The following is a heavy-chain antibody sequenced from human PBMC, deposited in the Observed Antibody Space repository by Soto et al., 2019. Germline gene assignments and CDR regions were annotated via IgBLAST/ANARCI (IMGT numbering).Heavy chain of an antibody. V-gene: IGHV4-34*01. CDR1: GGSFSGYY. J-gene: IGHJ5*02. D-gene: IGHD6-6*01. CDR2: INHSGST. Sequence: SETLSLTCAVYGGSFSGYYWSWIRQPPGKGLEWIGEINHSGSTNYNPSLKSRVTISVDTSKNQFSLKLSSVTAADTAVYYCARGAPRRGAARPRSPNWFDPWGQGTLVTVSS. CDR3: ARGAPRRGAARPRSPNWFDP.